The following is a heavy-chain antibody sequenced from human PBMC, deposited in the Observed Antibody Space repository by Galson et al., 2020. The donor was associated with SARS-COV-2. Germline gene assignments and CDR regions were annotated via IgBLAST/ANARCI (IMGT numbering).Heavy chain of an antibody. CDR1: GFTFSNYE. V-gene: IGHV3-48*03. CDR3: AKLDAYGPGC. D-gene: IGHD2-21*01. Sequence: TGGSLRLSCAASGFTFSNYEMNWVRQAPGKGLEWVSYISSSGRTIHYADSVKGRFTISRDNAKSSQKLQMNSLRAEDTAVYYCAKLDAYGPGCCGQGTLVTVSS. CDR2: ISSSGRTI. J-gene: IGHJ1*01.